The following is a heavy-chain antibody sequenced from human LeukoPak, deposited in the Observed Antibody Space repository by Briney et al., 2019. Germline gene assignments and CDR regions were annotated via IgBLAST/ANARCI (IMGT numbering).Heavy chain of an antibody. J-gene: IGHJ4*02. Sequence: AGGSLRLSCAASGFTFSSYWMHWVRQAPGKGLVWVSRINSDGSSTSYADSVKGRFTISRDNAKNTLYLQMNSLRAEDTAVYYCARGSGWYYFDSWGQGILVTVSS. CDR3: ARGSGWYYFDS. CDR1: GFTFSSYW. CDR2: INSDGSST. D-gene: IGHD6-19*01. V-gene: IGHV3-74*01.